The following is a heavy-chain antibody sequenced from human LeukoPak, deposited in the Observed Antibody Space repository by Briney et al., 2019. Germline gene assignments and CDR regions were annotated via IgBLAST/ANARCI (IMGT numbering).Heavy chain of an antibody. Sequence: PSETLSLTCTVSGGSISSSSYYWGWIRQPPGKGLEWIGSIYYSGSTYYNPSLKSRVTISVDTSKNQFSLKLSSVTAADTAVYYCARAQRYYDSSGYYYVHGVFDYWDQGTLVTVSS. CDR2: IYYSGST. CDR3: ARAQRYYDSSGYYYVHGVFDY. J-gene: IGHJ4*02. V-gene: IGHV4-39*01. CDR1: GGSISSSSYY. D-gene: IGHD3-22*01.